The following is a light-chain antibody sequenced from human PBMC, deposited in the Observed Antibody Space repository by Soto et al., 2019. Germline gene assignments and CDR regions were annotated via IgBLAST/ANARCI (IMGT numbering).Light chain of an antibody. CDR2: NNS. Sequence: QSVLTQPPSASGTPGQRVTISCSGSSSNIGSNSINWYQQFPGTAPKLLIYNNSQRPSGVPDRFSGSKFGTSVSLAISGLQSEDEADCYCAAWDDSLNGVVFGGGTKLTVL. J-gene: IGLJ2*01. CDR1: SSNIGSNS. CDR3: AAWDDSLNGVV. V-gene: IGLV1-44*01.